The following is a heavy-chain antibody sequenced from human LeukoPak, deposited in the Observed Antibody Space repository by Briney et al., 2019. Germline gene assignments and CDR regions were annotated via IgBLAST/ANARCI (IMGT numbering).Heavy chain of an antibody. Sequence: PSVKVSCKASGYTFTSYGISWVRQPPGQGLEWMGWISAYNGNTNYAQKLQGRVTMTTDTSTSTAYMELRSLRSDDTAVYYCARLLVPAAIGAFDIWGQGTMVTVSS. D-gene: IGHD2-2*01. V-gene: IGHV1-18*01. CDR1: GYTFTSYG. CDR2: ISAYNGNT. CDR3: ARLLVPAAIGAFDI. J-gene: IGHJ3*02.